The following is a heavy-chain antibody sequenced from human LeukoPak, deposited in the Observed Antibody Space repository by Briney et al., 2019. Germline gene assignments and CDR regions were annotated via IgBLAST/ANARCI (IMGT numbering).Heavy chain of an antibody. CDR2: ISNDGSNR. V-gene: IGHV3-30*04. CDR1: GFTFSSYA. Sequence: PGRSLRLSCAASGFTFSSYAVHWVRQAPGKVPEWVAFISNDGSNRYYADSVKGRFTISRDNSKNTLYLQMNSLRAEDTAVYYCARVYYSSSYDYWYFDLWGRGTLVTVSS. J-gene: IGHJ2*01. CDR3: ARVYYSSSYDYWYFDL. D-gene: IGHD6-13*01.